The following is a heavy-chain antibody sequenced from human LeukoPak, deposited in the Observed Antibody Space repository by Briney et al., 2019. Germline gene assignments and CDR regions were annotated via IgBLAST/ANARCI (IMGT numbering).Heavy chain of an antibody. D-gene: IGHD6-13*01. CDR3: AREISSWYRTEGRFDP. CDR1: GFTFSNYW. Sequence: GGTLRLSCAASGFTFSNYWMNWVRQAPGRGLEWVANIKQDGSEKYYVDSVKGRFTISRDNAKNSLYLQMHSLRAEDTAVYYCAREISSWYRTEGRFDPWGQGTLVTVSS. V-gene: IGHV3-7*01. CDR2: IKQDGSEK. J-gene: IGHJ5*02.